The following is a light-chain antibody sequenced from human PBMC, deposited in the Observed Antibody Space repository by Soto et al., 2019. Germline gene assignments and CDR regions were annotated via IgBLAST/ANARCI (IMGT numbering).Light chain of an antibody. CDR2: EVS. J-gene: IGLJ2*01. CDR1: SSDVGDFDC. CDR3: SSYTSSSTLV. Sequence: QSALTQPASVSGSPGQSITISCTGTSSDVGDFDCVSWYQQHPGKAPKLMIYEVSDLPSGVSNRFSGSKSGDTASLTISGLQAEDEADYYCSSYTSSSTLVFGGGTKVTVL. V-gene: IGLV2-14*01.